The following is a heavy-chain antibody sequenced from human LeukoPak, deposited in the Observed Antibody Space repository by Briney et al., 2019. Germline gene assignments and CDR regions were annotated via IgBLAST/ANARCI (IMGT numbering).Heavy chain of an antibody. D-gene: IGHD6-13*01. V-gene: IGHV3-49*04. CDR2: IRSKAYGGTT. J-gene: IGHJ4*02. CDR1: GFTVSSKY. Sequence: GGSLRLSCAAPGFTVSSKYMSWVRQAPGKGLEWVGFIRSKAYGGTTEYAASVKGRFTISRDDSKSIAYLQMNSLKTEDTAVYYCTRVHSSRTFDYWGQGTLVTVSS. CDR3: TRVHSSRTFDY.